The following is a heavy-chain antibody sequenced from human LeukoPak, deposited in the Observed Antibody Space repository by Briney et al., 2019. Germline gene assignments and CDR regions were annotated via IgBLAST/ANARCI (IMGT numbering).Heavy chain of an antibody. CDR1: GGSVSSSY. V-gene: IGHV4-59*02. CDR2: IYYSGTTSGNT. Sequence: SETLSLTCTVSGGSVSSSYWSWIRQPPGKGLEWIGHIYYSGTTSGNTNYNPSLKSRVTISIDTAKNQFSLQVRSVTAADTAVYYYARGSGRYYYYGVDVWGQGTTVAVSS. J-gene: IGHJ6*02. D-gene: IGHD7-27*01. CDR3: ARGSGRYYYYGVDV.